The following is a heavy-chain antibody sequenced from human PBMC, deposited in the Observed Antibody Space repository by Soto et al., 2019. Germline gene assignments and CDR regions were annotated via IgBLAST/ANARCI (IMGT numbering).Heavy chain of an antibody. CDR3: GIGWLPKDYYYYGMDV. Sequence: ASVKVSCKASGGTFSSYAISWVRQAPGQGLEWMGGIIPIFGTANYAQKFQGRVTITADESTSTAYMELSSLRSEDTAVYYCGIGWLPKDYYYYGMDVWGQGTTVTVSS. J-gene: IGHJ6*02. D-gene: IGHD2-15*01. CDR1: GGTFSSYA. V-gene: IGHV1-69*13. CDR2: IIPIFGTA.